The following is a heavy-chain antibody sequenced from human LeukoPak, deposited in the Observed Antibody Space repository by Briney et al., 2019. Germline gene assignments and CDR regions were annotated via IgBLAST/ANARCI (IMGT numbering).Heavy chain of an antibody. CDR1: GGSFSGYY. CDR2: INHSGST. V-gene: IGHV4-34*01. CDR3: ARTDIVVVPAALAWFDP. Sequence: SETLSLTCAVYGGSFSGYYWSWIRQPPGKGLERIGEINHSGSTNYNPSLKSRVTISVDTSKNQFSLKLSSVTAADTAVYYCARTDIVVVPAALAWFDPWGQGTLVTVSS. J-gene: IGHJ5*02. D-gene: IGHD2-2*01.